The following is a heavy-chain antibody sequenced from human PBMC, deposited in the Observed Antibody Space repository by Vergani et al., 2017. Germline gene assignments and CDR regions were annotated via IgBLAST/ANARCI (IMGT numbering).Heavy chain of an antibody. J-gene: IGHJ5*02. Sequence: QVQLVQSGAEVKKPGASVKVSCKASGYTFTSYAMHWVRQAPGQRLEWMGWINAGNGNTKYSQKFQGRVTITRDTSASTAYMELSSLRSEDTAVYYCARDEGIVGATPDENWFDPWGQGTLVTVSS. CDR1: GYTFTSYA. V-gene: IGHV1-3*01. CDR3: ARDEGIVGATPDENWFDP. D-gene: IGHD1-26*01. CDR2: INAGNGNT.